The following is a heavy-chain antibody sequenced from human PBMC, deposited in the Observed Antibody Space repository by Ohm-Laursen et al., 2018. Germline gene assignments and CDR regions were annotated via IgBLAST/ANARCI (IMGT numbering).Heavy chain of an antibody. CDR1: GGSISSYY. CDR3: ARRANSAFPYYLDY. V-gene: IGHV4-59*08. CDR2: IHNSGST. D-gene: IGHD1-26*01. Sequence: SDTLSLTCAVSGGSISSYYWSWVRQPPGKGLEWIGYIHNSGSTNYNPSLKSRVTIATDTSKNHLSLKLSSVTAADTAVYYCARRANSAFPYYLDYWGQGTLVTVSS. J-gene: IGHJ4*02.